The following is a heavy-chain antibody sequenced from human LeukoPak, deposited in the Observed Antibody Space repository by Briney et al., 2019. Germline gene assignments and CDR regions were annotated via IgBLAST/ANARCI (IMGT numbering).Heavy chain of an antibody. Sequence: PSETLSLTCAVYGGSFRGYYWSWIRQPPGKGLEWIGEINHSGSTNYNPSLKSRVTISVDTSKNQFSLKLSSVTAADTAVYYCARAASITYYYDSSGYFDYWGQGTLVTVSS. D-gene: IGHD3-22*01. CDR1: GGSFRGYY. CDR2: INHSGST. J-gene: IGHJ4*02. CDR3: ARAASITYYYDSSGYFDY. V-gene: IGHV4-34*01.